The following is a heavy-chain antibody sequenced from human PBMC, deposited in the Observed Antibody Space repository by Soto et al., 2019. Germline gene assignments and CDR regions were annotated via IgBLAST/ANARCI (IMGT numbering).Heavy chain of an antibody. V-gene: IGHV4-34*01. CDR2: INHSGST. D-gene: IGHD6-6*01. J-gene: IGHJ5*02. CDR1: GGSFSGYY. CDR3: KMNGSSRP. Sequence: SETLSLTCAVYGGSFSGYYWSWTRQPPGKGLEWIGEINHSGSTNYNPSLKSRVTISVDTSKNQFSLKLSSVTAADTAVYYCKMNGSSRPWGQGTLVTVSS.